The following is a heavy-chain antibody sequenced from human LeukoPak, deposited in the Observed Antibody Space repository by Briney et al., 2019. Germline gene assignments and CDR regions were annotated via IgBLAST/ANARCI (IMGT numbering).Heavy chain of an antibody. V-gene: IGHV1-69*06. Sequence: SVKVSCKASGGTFSSYAISWVRQAPGQGLEWMGGIIPIFGTANYAQKFQGRVTITADKSTSTAYMELSSLRSEDTAVYYCARHYYDSSGMIIYGGPFDYWGQGTLVTVSS. CDR1: GGTFSSYA. D-gene: IGHD3-22*01. CDR2: IIPIFGTA. CDR3: ARHYYDSSGMIIYGGPFDY. J-gene: IGHJ4*02.